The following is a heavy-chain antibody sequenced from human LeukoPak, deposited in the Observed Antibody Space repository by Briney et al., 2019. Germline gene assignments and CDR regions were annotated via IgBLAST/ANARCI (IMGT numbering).Heavy chain of an antibody. CDR3: AKEGYRGTVTPLFQH. V-gene: IGHV3-9*01. CDR2: ISWNSGSI. CDR1: GFTFDDYA. D-gene: IGHD4-17*01. J-gene: IGHJ1*01. Sequence: PGGSLRLSCAASGFTFDDYAMHWVRQAPGKGLEWVSGISWNSGSIGYADSVKGRFTISRDNAKNSLYLQMNSLRAEDTALYHCAKEGYRGTVTPLFQHWGQGTLVTVSS.